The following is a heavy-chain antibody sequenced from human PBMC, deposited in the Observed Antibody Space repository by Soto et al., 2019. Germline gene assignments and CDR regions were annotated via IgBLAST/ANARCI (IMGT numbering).Heavy chain of an antibody. D-gene: IGHD2-15*01. CDR1: GFTFRNSK. J-gene: IGHJ4*02. CDR3: ARDAAGEDYFDY. Sequence: GAALRQFYQACGFTFRNSKMKWLRKTPGTGPAWVSYISCSSSYIYYADSVKGRFTISRDNAKNSLYLQMNSLRAEDTAVYYCARDAAGEDYFDYWGQG. V-gene: IGHV3-21*01. CDR2: ISCSSSYI.